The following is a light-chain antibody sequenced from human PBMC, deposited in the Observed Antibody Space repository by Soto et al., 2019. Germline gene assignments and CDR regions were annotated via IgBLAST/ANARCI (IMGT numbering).Light chain of an antibody. J-gene: IGLJ3*02. CDR3: SSYTSSSTWV. V-gene: IGLV2-14*01. CDR2: EVS. Sequence: QSVLTQPASVSGSPGQSITISCTGTSSDVGGFNYVSWYQQHPGKAPKLMIHEVSNRPSGVSNRFSGSKSGNTASLTISGLQAEDEADYHCSSYTSSSTWVFGGGTKLTVL. CDR1: SSDVGGFNY.